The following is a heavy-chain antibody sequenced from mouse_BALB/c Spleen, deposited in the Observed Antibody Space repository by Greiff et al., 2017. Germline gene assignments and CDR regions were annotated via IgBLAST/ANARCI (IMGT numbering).Heavy chain of an antibody. Sequence: DVQLQESGPSLVKPSQTLSLTCSVTGDSITSGYWNWIRKFPGNKLEYMGYISYSGSTYYNPSLKSRISITRDTSKNQYYLQLNSVTTEDTATYYCARDHYYGSSYGAMDYWGQGTSVTVSS. D-gene: IGHD1-1*01. CDR2: ISYSGST. CDR1: GDSITSGY. CDR3: ARDHYYGSSYGAMDY. V-gene: IGHV3-8*02. J-gene: IGHJ4*01.